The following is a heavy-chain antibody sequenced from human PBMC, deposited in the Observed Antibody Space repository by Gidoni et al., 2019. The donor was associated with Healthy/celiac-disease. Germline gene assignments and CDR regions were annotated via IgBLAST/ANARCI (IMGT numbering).Heavy chain of an antibody. CDR3: ARDCRVTCHAFDI. V-gene: IGHV4-31*03. J-gene: IGHJ3*02. D-gene: IGHD5-18*01. Sequence: QVQLQESGPGLVKPSQTLSLTCTVSGGSLSSGGYYWSWIRQHPGKGLEWIGYIYYSGSTYYNPSLKSRVTISVDTSKNQFSLKLSSVTAADTAVYYCARDCRVTCHAFDIWGQGTMVTVSS. CDR2: IYYSGST. CDR1: GGSLSSGGYY.